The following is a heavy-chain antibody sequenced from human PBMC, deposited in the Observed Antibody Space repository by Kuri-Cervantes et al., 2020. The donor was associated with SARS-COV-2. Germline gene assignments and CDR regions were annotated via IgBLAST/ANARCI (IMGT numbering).Heavy chain of an antibody. D-gene: IGHD3-10*01. Sequence: GGSLRLSCAASGFTVSSNYMSWVRQAPGKGLEWVSVIYSGGSTYYADSVKGRFTISRDNSKNTLYLQMNRLRAEDTAVYYCARVDSYRGNYYYYGMDVWGQGTTVTVSS. CDR1: GFTVSSNY. J-gene: IGHJ6*02. CDR2: IYSGGST. CDR3: ARVDSYRGNYYYYGMDV. V-gene: IGHV3-53*01.